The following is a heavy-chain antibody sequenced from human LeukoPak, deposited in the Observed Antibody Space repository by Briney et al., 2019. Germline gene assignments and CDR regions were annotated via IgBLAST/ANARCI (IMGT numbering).Heavy chain of an antibody. Sequence: GGSLRLSCAASGFTFSKYWMLWVRQAPGRGLESVSRINTDGTVTTYADSVKGRFTVSRDNADDTMFLQMNSVRDEDTAVYYCATKQWLAPPPDSWGQGTPVTVSS. J-gene: IGHJ4*02. CDR3: ATKQWLAPPPDS. V-gene: IGHV3-74*01. CDR1: GFTFSKYW. D-gene: IGHD6-19*01. CDR2: INTDGTVT.